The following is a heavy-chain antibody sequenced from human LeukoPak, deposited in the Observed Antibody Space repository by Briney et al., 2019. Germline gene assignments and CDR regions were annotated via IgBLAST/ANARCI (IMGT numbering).Heavy chain of an antibody. Sequence: GASVKVSCKASGGTFSSYAINWVRQATGQGLEWMGWMNPNSGNTGYAQKFQGRVTITRNTSISTAYMELSSLRSEDTAVYYCARGSDYDFWSGYNYWGQGTLVTVSS. D-gene: IGHD3-3*01. V-gene: IGHV1-8*03. J-gene: IGHJ4*02. CDR1: GGTFSSYA. CDR2: MNPNSGNT. CDR3: ARGSDYDFWSGYNY.